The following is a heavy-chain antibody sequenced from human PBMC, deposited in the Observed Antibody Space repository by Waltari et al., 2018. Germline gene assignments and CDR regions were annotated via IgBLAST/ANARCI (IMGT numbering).Heavy chain of an antibody. J-gene: IGHJ4*02. D-gene: IGHD3-10*01. Sequence: QLQLQESGPGLVKPSETLSLTRTVSGGSISSSSYYWGWIRQPPGKGLEWIGSIYYSGSTYYNPSLKSRVTISVDTSKNQFSLKLSSVTAADTAVYYCARLRWFGELSQFDYWGQGTLVTVSS. CDR1: GGSISSSSYY. V-gene: IGHV4-39*01. CDR3: ARLRWFGELSQFDY. CDR2: IYYSGST.